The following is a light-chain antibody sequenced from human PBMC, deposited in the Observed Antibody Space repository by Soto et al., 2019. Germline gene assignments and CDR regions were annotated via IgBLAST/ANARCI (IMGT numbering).Light chain of an antibody. J-gene: IGLJ2*01. V-gene: IGLV2-14*01. CDR1: SSDVGGYNY. CDR3: SSYASSTTVV. CDR2: EVR. Sequence: QSALTQPASVSGSPGQSITISCTGTSSDVGGYNYVSWYQQHPAKAPKLMIFEVRNRPSGVSYRFSGPRSGNTAYLTISGLQAEDEADYYCSSYASSTTVVFGGGTKLTVL.